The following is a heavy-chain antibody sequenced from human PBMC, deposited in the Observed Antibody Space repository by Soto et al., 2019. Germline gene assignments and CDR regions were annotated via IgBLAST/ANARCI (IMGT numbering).Heavy chain of an antibody. Sequence: QVQLVQSGAEVKKPGASVKVSCKASGYTFTSYDINWVRQVPGQRLEWMGWINAGNGNTKYSQKFQGRVTITRDTSASTAYMELSSLRSEDTAVYYCARGYSSSWYEGGYFDYWGQGTLVSVSS. CDR3: ARGYSSSWYEGGYFDY. J-gene: IGHJ4*02. D-gene: IGHD6-13*01. CDR2: INAGNGNT. V-gene: IGHV1-3*01. CDR1: GYTFTSYD.